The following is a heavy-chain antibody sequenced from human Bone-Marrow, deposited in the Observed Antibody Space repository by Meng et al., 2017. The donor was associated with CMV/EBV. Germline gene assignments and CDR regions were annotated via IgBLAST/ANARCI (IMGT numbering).Heavy chain of an antibody. CDR1: GGTFSSYA. D-gene: IGHD3-10*01. Sequence: KASGGTFSSYAISWVRQAPGQGLEWMGGIIPIFGTANYAQKFQGRVTITADESTSTAYMELSSLRSEDTAVYYCARARGQGFGRYFDLWGRGTLVTVSS. V-gene: IGHV1-69*01. CDR2: IIPIFGTA. J-gene: IGHJ2*01. CDR3: ARARGQGFGRYFDL.